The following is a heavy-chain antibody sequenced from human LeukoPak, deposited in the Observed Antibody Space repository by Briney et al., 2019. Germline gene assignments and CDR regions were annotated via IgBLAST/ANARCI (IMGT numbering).Heavy chain of an antibody. CDR2: IIPIFGTA. Sequence: SGQASRGTFSSYAISWVRQAPGQGLEWMGGIIPIFGTANYAQKFQGRVTITADESTSTAYMELSSLRSEDTAVYYCAREGDIVATIDWGQGTLVTVSS. D-gene: IGHD5-12*01. CDR3: AREGDIVATID. J-gene: IGHJ4*02. CDR1: RGTFSSYA. V-gene: IGHV1-69*01.